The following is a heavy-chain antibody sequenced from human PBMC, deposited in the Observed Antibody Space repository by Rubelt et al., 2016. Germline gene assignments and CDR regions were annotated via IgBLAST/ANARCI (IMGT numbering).Heavy chain of an antibody. CDR1: GFTFSNYA. CDR3: ARARRYYFDNTGYYPDAFDI. J-gene: IGHJ3*02. CDR2: ISSNGGRT. Sequence: GQPGGSLRLSCAASGFTFSNYAMSWVRQAPGKGLEWVSSISSNGGRTYYADSVKGRFTISRDNSKNTLYLQMNSPRAEDTAVYYCARARRYYFDNTGYYPDAFDIWGQGTRVTVSS. V-gene: IGHV3-23*01. D-gene: IGHD3-22*01.